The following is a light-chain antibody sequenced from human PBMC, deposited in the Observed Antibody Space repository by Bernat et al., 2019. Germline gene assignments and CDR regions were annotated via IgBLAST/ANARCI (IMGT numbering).Light chain of an antibody. V-gene: IGLV2-11*01. Sequence: QSALTQPRSVSGSPGQSVTVSCTGSSSDIGDYAFVSWYRWLPGKAPKLIMYDVNKRPSGVPDRFSGSKSDNTASLTISGLQVEDEADYFCSSYVRSYTWVFGGGTKVTVL. CDR1: SSDIGDYAF. CDR2: DVN. J-gene: IGLJ3*02. CDR3: SSYVRSYTWV.